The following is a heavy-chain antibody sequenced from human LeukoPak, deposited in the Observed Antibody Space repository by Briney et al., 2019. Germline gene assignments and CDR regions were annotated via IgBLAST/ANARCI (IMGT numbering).Heavy chain of an antibody. D-gene: IGHD4-17*01. CDR2: INPNTGDR. J-gene: IGHJ4*02. Sequence: ASLKVSCKASGYTFTNYHINWVRQAPGQGLEWMGWINPNTGDRGYAQKFQGRVSITSDTSISTAYMELGSLRSEDTAVYFCARTTPLTASGYDYWGQGTLVTVSS. V-gene: IGHV1-8*03. CDR1: GYTFTNYH. CDR3: ARTTPLTASGYDY.